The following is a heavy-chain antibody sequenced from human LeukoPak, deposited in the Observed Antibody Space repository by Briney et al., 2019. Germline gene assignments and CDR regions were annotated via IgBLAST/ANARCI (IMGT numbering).Heavy chain of an antibody. Sequence: SQTLSLTCAISGDSVSSNTAAWNWIRQSPSSGLEWLGKTYYKSKWYIDYAGSVKSRIIFNPDTSKNLLSLQLNSVTPEDTAVYYCVRGTWTYGMDVWGQGTTVTVSS. J-gene: IGHJ6*02. CDR1: GDSVSSNTAA. V-gene: IGHV6-1*01. CDR2: TYYKSKWYI. D-gene: IGHD1-1*01. CDR3: VRGTWTYGMDV.